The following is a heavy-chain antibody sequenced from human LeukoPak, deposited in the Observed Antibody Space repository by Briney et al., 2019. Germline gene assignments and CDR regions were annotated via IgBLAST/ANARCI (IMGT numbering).Heavy chain of an antibody. D-gene: IGHD6-19*01. CDR3: VKSGGYGLIDY. CDR2: IYYTGST. V-gene: IGHV4-39*01. J-gene: IGHJ4*02. CDR1: GASISGSGYY. Sequence: SETLSLTCAVSGASISGSGYYLGWIRQPPGKGLEWIGNIYYTGSTYYNASLQSRVTISIDMSKDQFSLRLSSVTAADTAMYYCVKSGGYGLIDYWGQGTLVTVSS.